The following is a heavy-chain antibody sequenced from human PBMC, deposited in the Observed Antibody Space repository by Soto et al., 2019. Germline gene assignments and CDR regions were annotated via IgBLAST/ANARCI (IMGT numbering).Heavy chain of an antibody. Sequence: SETLSLTCTVSGGSISSYYWSWIRQPPGKGLEWIGYIYYSGSTNYNPSLKSRVTISVDTSKNQFPLKLSSVTAADTAVYYCARGDSNFDYWGQGTLVTVSS. CDR1: GGSISSYY. CDR2: IYYSGST. D-gene: IGHD4-4*01. J-gene: IGHJ4*02. CDR3: ARGDSNFDY. V-gene: IGHV4-59*01.